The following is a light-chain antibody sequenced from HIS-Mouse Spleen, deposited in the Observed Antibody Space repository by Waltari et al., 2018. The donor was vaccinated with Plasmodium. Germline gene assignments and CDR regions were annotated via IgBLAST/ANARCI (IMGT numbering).Light chain of an antibody. CDR3: QQYGSSPYT. V-gene: IGKV3-20*01. J-gene: IGKJ2*01. CDR1: QSVSSSY. Sequence: EIVLTRSPGTLSLSPGERATLSCRASQSVSSSYLAWYQQKPGQAPTLLIYGASSRATGIPDRFSGSGSGTDFTLTISRLEPEDFAVYYCQQYGSSPYTFSQGTKLEIK. CDR2: GAS.